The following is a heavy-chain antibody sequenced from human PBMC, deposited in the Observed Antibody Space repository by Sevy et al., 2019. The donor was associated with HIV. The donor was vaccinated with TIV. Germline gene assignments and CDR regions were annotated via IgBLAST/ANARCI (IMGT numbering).Heavy chain of an antibody. Sequence: GGSLRLSCAASGFTFSNAWMSWVRQAPGKGLEWVGRIKSKTDGGTTDYAAPVKGRFTISRDDSKNTLYLQMNSLKTEDTAVYYCTTRGAVAGLYYFDYSGQGTLVTVSS. CDR2: IKSKTDGGTT. D-gene: IGHD6-19*01. CDR3: TTRGAVAGLYYFDY. CDR1: GFTFSNAW. V-gene: IGHV3-15*01. J-gene: IGHJ4*02.